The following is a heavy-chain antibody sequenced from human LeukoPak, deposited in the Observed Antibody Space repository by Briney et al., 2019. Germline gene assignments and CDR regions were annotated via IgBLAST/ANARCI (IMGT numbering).Heavy chain of an antibody. J-gene: IGHJ4*02. CDR1: GFTFGDYV. Sequence: QTGGSLRLSCTASGFTFGDYVMSWVRQAPGKGLEWVSGISGSGGSTYYADSAKGRFTISRDNSKNTLYLQMNSLRAEDTAVYYCAKDPPMPMIVVVIPKHDFDYWGQGTLVTVSS. CDR2: ISGSGGST. CDR3: AKDPPMPMIVVVIPKHDFDY. D-gene: IGHD3-22*01. V-gene: IGHV3-23*01.